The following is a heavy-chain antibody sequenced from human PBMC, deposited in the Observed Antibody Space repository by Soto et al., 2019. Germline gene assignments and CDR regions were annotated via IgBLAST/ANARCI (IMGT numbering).Heavy chain of an antibody. D-gene: IGHD3-3*01. J-gene: IGHJ4*02. CDR1: GFTFSSYV. Sequence: EVQLLESGGGLVQPGGSLRLSCAASGFTFSSYVVSWVRQAPGKGLEWVSGISDSGGSTYSADSVKGRFTISRDNSKNTLYLQMNSLRAEDAAVYYCTKGGDSWSGYSHYWGQGTLVTVSS. V-gene: IGHV3-23*01. CDR3: TKGGDSWSGYSHY. CDR2: ISDSGGST.